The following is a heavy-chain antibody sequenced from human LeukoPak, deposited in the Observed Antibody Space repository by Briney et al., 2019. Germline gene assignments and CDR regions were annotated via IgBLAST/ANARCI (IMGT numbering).Heavy chain of an antibody. D-gene: IGHD3-10*01. CDR1: GGSISSSRYY. V-gene: IGHV4-39*07. Sequence: SETLSLTCTVSGGSISSSRYYWGWIRQPPGKGLEWIGGISYNGSTSYSPSLKSRVTISVDTSKNQFSLRLSSVTAADTAVYYCARPAWFGEFGYWGQGTLVTVSS. J-gene: IGHJ4*02. CDR2: ISYNGST. CDR3: ARPAWFGEFGY.